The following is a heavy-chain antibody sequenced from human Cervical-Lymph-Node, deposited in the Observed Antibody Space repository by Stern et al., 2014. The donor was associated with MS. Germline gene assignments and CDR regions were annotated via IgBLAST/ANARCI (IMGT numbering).Heavy chain of an antibody. V-gene: IGHV4-30-4*01. CDR2: IHYSGGT. D-gene: IGHD4-17*01. Sequence: VQLVESGPGLVKPSQTLSLTCTVSGGSISSGDNYWGWIRQPPGKGPEWIGYIHYSGGTYFNPSLKSRATISAGTSKNQFSLKLNSMTAADTAVYYCARVPDYGDAFFDYWGQGILVTVSS. CDR3: ARVPDYGDAFFDY. J-gene: IGHJ4*02. CDR1: GGSISSGDNY.